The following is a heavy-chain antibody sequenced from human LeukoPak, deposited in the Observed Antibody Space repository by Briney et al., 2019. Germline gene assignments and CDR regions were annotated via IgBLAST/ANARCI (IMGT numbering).Heavy chain of an antibody. V-gene: IGHV3-74*01. CDR3: ARSPGGYFDL. J-gene: IGHJ2*01. D-gene: IGHD3-10*01. CDR1: GFTFSSYW. CDR2: LDTDGSNT. Sequence: GGSLRLSCAASGFTFSSYWMHWDRQGPGKGLVWVSRLDTDGSNTNYADSVRGRFTISRDNAKNTLYLQMNSLRVEDTAVYYRARSPGGYFDLWGRGILVTVSS.